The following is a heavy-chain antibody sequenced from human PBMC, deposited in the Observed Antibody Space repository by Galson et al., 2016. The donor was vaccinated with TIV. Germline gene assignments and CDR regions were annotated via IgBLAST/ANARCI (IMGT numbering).Heavy chain of an antibody. Sequence: SLRLSCAASGFTFDDYDMSWVRQAPEKGLEWVSGINRNGGHTAYADSVKGRFTISRDNTKNSLYLQMNSLRAEDTAFYFCARDEMTTISGHPDNWGQGTLVTVSS. CDR2: INRNGGHT. V-gene: IGHV3-20*04. CDR3: ARDEMTTISGHPDN. CDR1: GFTFDDYD. D-gene: IGHD5-24*01. J-gene: IGHJ4*02.